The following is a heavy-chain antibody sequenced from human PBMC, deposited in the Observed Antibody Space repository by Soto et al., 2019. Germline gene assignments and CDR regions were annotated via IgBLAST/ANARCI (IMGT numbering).Heavy chain of an antibody. CDR3: ASTYDSSGYYYAGFDY. J-gene: IGHJ4*02. D-gene: IGHD3-22*01. CDR1: GGSISSGGYY. CDR2: IYYSGST. Sequence: SETLSLTCTVSGGSISSGGYYWSWIRQHPGKGLEWIGYIYYSGSTYYNPSLKSRVTISVDTSKNQFSLKLSSVTAADTAVYYCASTYDSSGYYYAGFDYWGQGTLVTVSS. V-gene: IGHV4-31*03.